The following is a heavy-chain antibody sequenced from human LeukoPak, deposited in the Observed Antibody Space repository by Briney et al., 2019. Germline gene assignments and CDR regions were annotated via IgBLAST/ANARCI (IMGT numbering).Heavy chain of an antibody. CDR3: ARDSSGWHYYFDY. CDR2: ISSSGSTI. D-gene: IGHD6-19*01. V-gene: IGHV3-48*03. J-gene: IGHJ4*02. Sequence: GGSLRLSCAASGFTFSSYEMNWVRQAPGKGLEWVSYISSSGSTIYYADSVKGRFTISRDNAKNSLYQQMNSLRAEDTAVYYCARDSSGWHYYFDYWGQGTLVTVSS. CDR1: GFTFSSYE.